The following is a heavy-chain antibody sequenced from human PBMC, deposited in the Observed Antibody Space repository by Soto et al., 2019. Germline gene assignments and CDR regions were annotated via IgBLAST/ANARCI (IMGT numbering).Heavy chain of an antibody. CDR3: AKPTSFVTCFDS. V-gene: IGHV3-30*18. J-gene: IGHJ5*01. Sequence: GGSLRLSCAASGFTFWKFGLHWVRQSPREGLEWVALISHDGTDKYYADSVKGRFTISRDNSKDTLFLHMDNLRPEDTGIYYCAKPTSFVTCFDSWGQGTLVTVSS. D-gene: IGHD3-16*02. CDR1: GFTFWKFG. CDR2: ISHDGTDK.